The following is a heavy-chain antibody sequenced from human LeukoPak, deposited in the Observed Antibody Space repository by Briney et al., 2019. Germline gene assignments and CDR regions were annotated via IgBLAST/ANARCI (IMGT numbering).Heavy chain of an antibody. Sequence: GGSLRLSCAASGFTFSSYWMHWVRQAPGKGLVWVSRINSDGSSTSYADSVKGRFTISRDNAKSTLYLQMNSLRAEDTAVYYCARVDYGDLFFDYWGQGTLVTVSS. CDR1: GFTFSSYW. D-gene: IGHD4-17*01. V-gene: IGHV3-74*01. CDR3: ARVDYGDLFFDY. CDR2: INSDGSST. J-gene: IGHJ4*02.